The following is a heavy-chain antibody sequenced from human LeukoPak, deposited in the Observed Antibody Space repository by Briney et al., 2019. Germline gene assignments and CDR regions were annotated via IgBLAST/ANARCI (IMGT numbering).Heavy chain of an antibody. V-gene: IGHV4-39*01. CDR1: GGSISSSDYY. J-gene: IGHJ4*02. Sequence: SETLSLTCTVSGGSISSSDYYWGWIRQPPGKGLEWIGNIFHSGTTYYDPSLKSRVIISVDTSKNQLSLKLSSVTAADTALYYCARHSFRNGYNRPFDYWGQGTLVTVSS. CDR3: ARHSFRNGYNRPFDY. CDR2: IFHSGTT. D-gene: IGHD5-24*01.